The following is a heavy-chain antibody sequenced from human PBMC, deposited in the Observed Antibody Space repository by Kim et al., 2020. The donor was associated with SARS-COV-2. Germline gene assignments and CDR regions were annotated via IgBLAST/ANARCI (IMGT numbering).Heavy chain of an antibody. V-gene: IGHV3-48*02. CDR2: ISSSSSTI. D-gene: IGHD3-16*01. CDR3: ASTPFLGGMDV. Sequence: GGSLRLSCAASGFTFSSYSMNWVRQAPGKGLEWVSYISSSSSTIYYADSVKGRFTISRDNAKNALYLQMNILRDEDTAVDYCASTPFLGGMDVWGQGTT. CDR1: GFTFSSYS. J-gene: IGHJ6*02.